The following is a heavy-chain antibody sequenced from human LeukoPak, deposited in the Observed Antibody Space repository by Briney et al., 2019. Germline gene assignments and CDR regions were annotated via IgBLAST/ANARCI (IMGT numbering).Heavy chain of an antibody. V-gene: IGHV1-69*05. CDR1: GGTFSSYA. J-gene: IGHJ6*03. Sequence: GASVKVSCKASGGTFSSYAISWVRQAPGQGLEWMGRIIPIFGTANYAQKFQGRVTITTDESTSTAHMELSSLRSEDTAVYYCSRSNIVVVPAATYYYYMDVWGKGTTVTVSS. CDR2: IIPIFGTA. CDR3: SRSNIVVVPAATYYYYMDV. D-gene: IGHD2-2*01.